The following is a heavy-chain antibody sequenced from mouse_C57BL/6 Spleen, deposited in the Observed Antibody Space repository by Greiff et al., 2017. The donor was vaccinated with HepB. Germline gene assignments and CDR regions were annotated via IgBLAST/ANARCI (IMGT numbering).Heavy chain of an antibody. J-gene: IGHJ4*01. CDR2: IYPGDGDT. CDR1: GYAFSSSW. CDR3: ARFYSNYPYYYAMDY. V-gene: IGHV1-82*01. D-gene: IGHD2-5*01. Sequence: VKLQESGPELVKPGASVKISCKASGYAFSSSWMNWVKQRPGKGLEWIGRIYPGDGDTNYNGKFKGKATLTADKSSSTAYMQLSSLTSEDSAVYFCARFYSNYPYYYAMDYWGQGTSVTVSS.